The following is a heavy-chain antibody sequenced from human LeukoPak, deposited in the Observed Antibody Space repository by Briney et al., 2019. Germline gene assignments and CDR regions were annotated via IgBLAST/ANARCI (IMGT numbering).Heavy chain of an antibody. CDR2: ISGSGDST. V-gene: IGHV3-23*01. CDR3: AKGGSGVVVAALNY. Sequence: GASLRLSCAASGFTFSSYAMSWVRQAPGKGLEWVSTISGSGDSTYYADSVKGRFTISRDNSKNTLYLQMNSLRADDTAVYYCAKGGSGVVVAALNYWGQGTPVTVSS. J-gene: IGHJ4*02. CDR1: GFTFSSYA. D-gene: IGHD2-15*01.